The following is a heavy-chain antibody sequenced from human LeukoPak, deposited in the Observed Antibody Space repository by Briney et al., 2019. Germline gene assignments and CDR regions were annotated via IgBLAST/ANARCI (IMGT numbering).Heavy chain of an antibody. J-gene: IGHJ2*01. CDR2: VSYSGST. CDR1: GGSISSGGYY. V-gene: IGHV4-61*08. D-gene: IGHD3-22*01. CDR3: VNSGYTHWYFDL. Sequence: SQTLSLTCTVSGGSISSGGYYWSWIRQPPGKGLEWIGYVSYSGSTNYNPSLRSRGTISVDTSKNQFSLKLSSVTAADTAVYYCVNSGYTHWYFDLWGRGTLVTVSS.